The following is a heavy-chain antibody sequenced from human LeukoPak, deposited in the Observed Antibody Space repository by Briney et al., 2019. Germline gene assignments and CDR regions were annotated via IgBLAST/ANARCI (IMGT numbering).Heavy chain of an antibody. D-gene: IGHD6-19*01. V-gene: IGHV4-59*08. CDR3: ASSGWSSYYFDY. CDR2: IYYSGST. CDR1: GGSISSYY. Sequence: SETLSLTCTVSGGSISSYYWSWIRQPPGKGLEWIGYIYYSGSTSYNPSLKSRVTISVDTSKNQFSLKLSSVTAADTAVYYCASSGWSSYYFDYWGQGTLVTVSS. J-gene: IGHJ4*02.